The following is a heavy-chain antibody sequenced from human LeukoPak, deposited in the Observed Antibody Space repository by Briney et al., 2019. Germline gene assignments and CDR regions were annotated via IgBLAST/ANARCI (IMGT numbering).Heavy chain of an antibody. CDR1: GVTFNSYW. CDR3: ARDFAYCSGGSCYSGGYFQH. D-gene: IGHD2-15*01. Sequence: GGSRRLSCAASGVTFNSYWMTWVRQAPGKGLEWVANIKQDGSEKNYVDSVKGRFTISRDDSGNTLYLQMNSLRAEDTAVYYCARDFAYCSGGSCYSGGYFQHWGQGTLVTVSS. J-gene: IGHJ1*01. CDR2: IKQDGSEK. V-gene: IGHV3-7*01.